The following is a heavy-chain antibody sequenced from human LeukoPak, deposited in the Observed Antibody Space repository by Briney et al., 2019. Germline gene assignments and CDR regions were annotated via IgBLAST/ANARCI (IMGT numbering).Heavy chain of an antibody. D-gene: IGHD3-10*01. J-gene: IGHJ4*02. CDR2: INHSGST. V-gene: IGHV4-34*01. CDR3: ARGGHMVRGVSHDY. CDR1: GGSFSGYY. Sequence: SETLSLTCAVYGGSFSGYYWSWIRQPPGKGLEWIGEINHSGSTNYNPSLKSRVTISVDTPKNQFSLKLSSVTAADTAVYYCARGGHMVRGVSHDYWGQGTLVTVSS.